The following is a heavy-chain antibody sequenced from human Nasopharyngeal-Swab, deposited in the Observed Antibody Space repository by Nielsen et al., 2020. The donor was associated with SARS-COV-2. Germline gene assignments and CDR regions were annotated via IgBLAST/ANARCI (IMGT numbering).Heavy chain of an antibody. CDR1: GCSISSYY. V-gene: IGHV4-4*07. CDR2: IYTSGST. D-gene: IGHD3-3*01. J-gene: IGHJ3*02. Sequence: SETLSLTCTVSGCSISSYYWSWIRQPAGKGLEWIGRIYTSGSTNYNPSLKRRVTMSVDTSKNPFSLKLSSVTAADTAVYYCARGPEYYDFWSGYPGNAFDIWGQGTMVTGSS. CDR3: ARGPEYYDFWSGYPGNAFDI.